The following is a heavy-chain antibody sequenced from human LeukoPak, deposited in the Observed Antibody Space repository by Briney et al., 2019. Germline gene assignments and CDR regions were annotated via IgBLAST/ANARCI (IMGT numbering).Heavy chain of an antibody. CDR2: ISWNSGSI. V-gene: IGHV3-20*04. CDR3: ARDSPSRIAAADY. J-gene: IGHJ4*02. D-gene: IGHD6-13*01. CDR1: GFTFSNSA. Sequence: PGGSLRLSCAASGFTFSNSAMSWVRQAPGKGLEWVSGISWNSGSIGYADSVKGRFTISRDNAKNSLYLQMNSLRAEDTAVYYCARDSPSRIAAADYWGQGTLVTVSS.